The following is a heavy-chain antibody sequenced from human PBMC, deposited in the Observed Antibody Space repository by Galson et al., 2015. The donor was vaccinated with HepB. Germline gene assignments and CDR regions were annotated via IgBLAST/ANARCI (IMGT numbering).Heavy chain of an antibody. Sequence: ETLSLTCTVSGGSISSSSYYWGWIRQPPGKGLEWIGSIYYSGSTYYSPSLKSRVTISVDTSKNQFSLKLSSVTAADTAVYYCARPSLRGYSSPVDFDYWGQGTLVTVSS. V-gene: IGHV4-39*01. J-gene: IGHJ4*02. CDR1: GGSISSSSYY. CDR2: IYYSGST. D-gene: IGHD5-18*01. CDR3: ARPSLRGYSSPVDFDY.